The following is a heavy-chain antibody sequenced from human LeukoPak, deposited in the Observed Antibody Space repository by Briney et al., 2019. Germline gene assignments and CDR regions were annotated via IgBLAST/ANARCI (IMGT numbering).Heavy chain of an antibody. D-gene: IGHD3-22*01. J-gene: IGHJ4*02. CDR3: ARQTLNYYDSSGYYSL. Sequence: PSETLSLTCTVSGGSISSYYWSWIRQPPGKGLEWIGYIYYSGSTSYNPSLKSRVTISVDTSKNQFSLKLSSVTAADTAVYYCARQTLNYYDSSGYYSLWGQGTLVTVSS. V-gene: IGHV4-59*08. CDR2: IYYSGST. CDR1: GGSISSYY.